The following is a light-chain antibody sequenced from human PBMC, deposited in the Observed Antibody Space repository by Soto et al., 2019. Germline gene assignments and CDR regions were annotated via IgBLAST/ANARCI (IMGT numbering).Light chain of an antibody. J-gene: IGKJ5*01. V-gene: IGKV1-5*03. Sequence: DIQMTQSPSTLPASVGDRVTITCRASQSISSWLAWYQQKPGKAPKLLIYKASSLESGVPSRFSGSGSGTEFTLTISSLQADDFATYYCQQYNSYSYTFGQGTRLEIK. CDR3: QQYNSYSYT. CDR2: KAS. CDR1: QSISSW.